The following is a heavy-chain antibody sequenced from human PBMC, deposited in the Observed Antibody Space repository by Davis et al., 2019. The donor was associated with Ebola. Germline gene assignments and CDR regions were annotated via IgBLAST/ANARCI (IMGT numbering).Heavy chain of an antibody. CDR1: GGSISSGGYS. Sequence: MPSETLSLTCAVSGGSISSGGYSWSWIRQPPGKGLECIGYIYPSGSTYYNPSLKSRVTISVDRSKNRFALKLNSVTAADTAVYYCARLGGVFYDFWSGFPYPHGFDPWGQGTLVTVSS. CDR2: IYPSGST. V-gene: IGHV4-30-2*01. CDR3: ARLGGVFYDFWSGFPYPHGFDP. J-gene: IGHJ5*02. D-gene: IGHD3-3*01.